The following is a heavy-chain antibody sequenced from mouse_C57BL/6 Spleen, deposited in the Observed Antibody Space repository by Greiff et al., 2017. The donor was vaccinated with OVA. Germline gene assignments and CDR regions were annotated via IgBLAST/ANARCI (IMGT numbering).Heavy chain of an antibody. J-gene: IGHJ2*01. Sequence: EVQRVESGPGLVKPSQSLSLTCSVTGYSITSGYYWNWIRQFPGNKLEWMGYISYDGSNNYNPSLKNRISITRDTSKNQFFLKLNSVTTEDTATYYCARGGYSDYWGQGTTLTVSS. CDR1: GYSITSGYY. V-gene: IGHV3-6*01. CDR2: ISYDGSN. CDR3: ARGGYSDY. D-gene: IGHD2-3*01.